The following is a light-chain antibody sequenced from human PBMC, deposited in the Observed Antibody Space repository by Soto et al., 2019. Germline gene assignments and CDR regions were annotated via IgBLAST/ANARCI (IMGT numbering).Light chain of an antibody. J-gene: IGKJ4*01. Sequence: DIQMTQSPSTLGTSVGDTVTISCRASQSVSPWLAWYQQKPGKAPKLLIYKTSRLQSGVPSRFSGSGSGTEFTLKISSLQPDDFAIYYCQQYNSSGLTFGGGTTVDIK. CDR2: KTS. CDR3: QQYNSSGLT. CDR1: QSVSPW. V-gene: IGKV1-5*03.